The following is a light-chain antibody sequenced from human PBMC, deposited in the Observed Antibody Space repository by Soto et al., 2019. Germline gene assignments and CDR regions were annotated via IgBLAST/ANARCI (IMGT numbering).Light chain of an antibody. CDR2: AAS. Sequence: DIQMPQSPSSVSASVGDRVTMTCRASQGINSWLAWYQQKPGKAPKLLIYAASNLQSGVPSRFSGSGSGTDFTLTISSLQPEDFATYYCQQANSFPWTFGQGTKVEIK. J-gene: IGKJ1*01. CDR1: QGINSW. V-gene: IGKV1-12*01. CDR3: QQANSFPWT.